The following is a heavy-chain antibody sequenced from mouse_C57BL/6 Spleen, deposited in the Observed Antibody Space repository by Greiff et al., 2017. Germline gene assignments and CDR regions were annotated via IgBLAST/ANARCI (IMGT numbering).Heavy chain of an antibody. CDR3: ASLYDYDGAYAMDY. V-gene: IGHV2-2*01. Sequence: QVQLKESGPGLVQPSQSLSITCTVSGFSLTSYGVHWVRQSPGKGLEWLGVIWSGGSTDYNAAFISRLSISKDNSKSQVFFKMNSLQADDTAIYYCASLYDYDGAYAMDYWGQGTSVTVSS. CDR2: IWSGGST. J-gene: IGHJ4*01. D-gene: IGHD2-4*01. CDR1: GFSLTSYG.